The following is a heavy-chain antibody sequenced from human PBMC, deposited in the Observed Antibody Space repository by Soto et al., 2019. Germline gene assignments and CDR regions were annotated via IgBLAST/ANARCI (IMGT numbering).Heavy chain of an antibody. V-gene: IGHV1-2*02. Sequence: GASVKCSFKASVYTFTGYYMHWMRQAPEQVLECIGWINPNSGGTNYAQNFQGRVTMTRDTSISTAYMELSRLRADDTAVDYCARSQRSSYYNTVVDYWGQRTLVTVSS. CDR2: INPNSGGT. D-gene: IGHD3-22*01. CDR1: VYTFTGYY. J-gene: IGHJ4*02. CDR3: ARSQRSSYYNTVVDY.